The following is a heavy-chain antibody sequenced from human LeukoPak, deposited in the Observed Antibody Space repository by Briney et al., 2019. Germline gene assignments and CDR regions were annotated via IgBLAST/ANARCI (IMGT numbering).Heavy chain of an antibody. CDR1: GYTFTTYG. CDR3: ARAKYDSSGYYWFDP. V-gene: IGHV1-18*01. CDR2: ISAYNGNT. D-gene: IGHD3-22*01. J-gene: IGHJ5*02. Sequence: GASVKVSCKASGYTFTTYGISWVRQAPGQGLEWMGWISAYNGNTNYAQKLLGRVTMTTDTSTSTAYMELRSLRSDDTAVYYCARAKYDSSGYYWFDPWGQGTLVTVSS.